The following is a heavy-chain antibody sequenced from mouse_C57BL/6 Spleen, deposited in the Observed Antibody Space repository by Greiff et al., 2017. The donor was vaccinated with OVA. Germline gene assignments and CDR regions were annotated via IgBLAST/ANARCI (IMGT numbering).Heavy chain of an antibody. CDR3: ARCQITTVVATHWYFDV. Sequence: QVQLKESGAELVKPGASVKISCKASGYAFSSYWMNWVKQRPGKGLEWIGQIYPGDGDTNYNGKFKGKATLTADKSSSPAYMQLSSLTSEDSAVYFGARCQITTVVATHWYFDVWGTGTTVTVSS. CDR1: GYAFSSYW. V-gene: IGHV1-80*01. CDR2: IYPGDGDT. D-gene: IGHD1-1*01. J-gene: IGHJ1*03.